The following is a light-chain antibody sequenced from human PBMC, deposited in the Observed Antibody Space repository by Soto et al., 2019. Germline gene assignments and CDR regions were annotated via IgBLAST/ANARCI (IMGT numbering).Light chain of an antibody. CDR1: SSDVGGYDY. CDR3: SSYTSSSTLV. CDR2: DVT. Sequence: QSALTQPASVSGSPGQSITISCTGTSSDVGGYDYVSWYQQHPGKVPKLIIYDVTNRPSGVSNRFSGSKSGHTASLTISGLRAEDEADNYCSSYTSSSTLVFGGGTKLTVL. V-gene: IGLV2-14*01. J-gene: IGLJ3*02.